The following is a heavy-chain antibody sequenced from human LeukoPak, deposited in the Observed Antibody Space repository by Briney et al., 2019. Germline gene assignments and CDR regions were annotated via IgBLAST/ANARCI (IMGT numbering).Heavy chain of an antibody. J-gene: IGHJ4*02. CDR3: ARDAIRRSFDY. V-gene: IGHV1-2*02. Sequence: ASVKVSCRASGYTFTGYYMHWVRQAPGQGLEWMGWINPNSGGTNYAQKFQGRVTMTRDTSISTAYMERSRLRSDDTAVYYRARDAIRRSFDYWGQGTLVTVSS. CDR2: INPNSGGT. CDR1: GYTFTGYY. D-gene: IGHD5-24*01.